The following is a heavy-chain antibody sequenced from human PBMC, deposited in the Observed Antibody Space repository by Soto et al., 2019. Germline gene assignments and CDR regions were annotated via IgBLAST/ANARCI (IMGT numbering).Heavy chain of an antibody. CDR1: GGSISSGGYS. J-gene: IGHJ4*02. CDR3: ARGQVVAAQH. V-gene: IGHV4-30-2*01. CDR2: IYHSGST. D-gene: IGHD2-15*01. Sequence: SETLCLTCAVSGGSISSGGYSWSWIRQPPGKGLEWIGYIYHSGSTYYNPSLKSRVTISVDRSKNQFSLKLSSVTAADTAVYYCARGQVVAAQHWGQGTLVTVSS.